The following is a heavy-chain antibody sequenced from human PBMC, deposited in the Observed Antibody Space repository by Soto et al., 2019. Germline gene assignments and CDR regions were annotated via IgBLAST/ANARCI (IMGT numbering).Heavy chain of an antibody. J-gene: IGHJ4*02. CDR1: GFDFHAYP. D-gene: IGHD5-12*01. V-gene: IGHV3-48*01. CDR2: ISNTGGTR. Sequence: GGSRRLSCQLSGFDFHAYPLNWVRKGPGKGLEGISYISNTGGTRYYADSVRGRFTASRDNARKSAYLEMNNLSGDDAGVYYCAREGISGFEWDYWGQGT. CDR3: AREGISGFEWDY.